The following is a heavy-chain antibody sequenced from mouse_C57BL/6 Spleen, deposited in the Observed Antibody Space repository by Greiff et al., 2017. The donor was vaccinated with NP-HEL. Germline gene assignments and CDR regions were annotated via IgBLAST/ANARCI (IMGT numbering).Heavy chain of an antibody. CDR2: IDPSDSYT. J-gene: IGHJ1*03. Sequence: QVQLQQSGAELVRPGTSVKLSCKASGYTFTSYWMHWVKQRPGQGLEWIGVIDPSDSYTNYNQKFKGKATLTVDTSSSTAYMQLSSLTSEDSAVYYCARRVYPYWYFDVWGTGTTVTVSS. D-gene: IGHD2-1*01. CDR3: ARRVYPYWYFDV. V-gene: IGHV1-59*01. CDR1: GYTFTSYW.